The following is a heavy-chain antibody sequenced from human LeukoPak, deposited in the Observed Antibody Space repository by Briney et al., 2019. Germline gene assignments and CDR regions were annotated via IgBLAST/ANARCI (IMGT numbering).Heavy chain of an antibody. V-gene: IGHV4-4*07. J-gene: IGHJ4*02. D-gene: IGHD1-26*01. CDR1: GGSISSYY. Sequence: SETLSLTCTVSGGSISSYYWSWIRQPAGKGLEWIGRIYTSGSTNYNPSLKSRVTMSVDTSKNQFSLKLSSVTAADTAVYYCARERGAAEASLVDYWGQGTLATVSS. CDR2: IYTSGST. CDR3: ARERGAAEASLVDY.